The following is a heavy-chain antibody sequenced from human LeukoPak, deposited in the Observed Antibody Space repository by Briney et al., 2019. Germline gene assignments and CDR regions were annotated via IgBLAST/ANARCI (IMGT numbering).Heavy chain of an antibody. V-gene: IGHV3-48*03. CDR3: VRDSSHSSARVEVADTRGASLGD. CDR1: GFTFSSYE. J-gene: IGHJ4*02. D-gene: IGHD6-19*01. CDR2: ISSSGSTI. Sequence: GGSLRLSCAASGFTFSSYEMNWVRQAPGKGLEWVSYISSSGSTIYYADSVKGRFTISRDNAKNSLYLQMNSLRAEDTAVYYCVRDSSHSSARVEVADTRGASLGDWGQGTLVSVSS.